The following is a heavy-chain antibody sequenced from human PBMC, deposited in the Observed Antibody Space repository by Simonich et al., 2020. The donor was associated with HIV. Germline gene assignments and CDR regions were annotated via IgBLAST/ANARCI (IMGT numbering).Heavy chain of an antibody. D-gene: IGHD2-2*01. CDR3: ARGFYQRLYYFDY. J-gene: IGHJ4*02. V-gene: IGHV4-34*01. CDR2: INHSGST. Sequence: QVQLQQWGAGLLKPSETLSLTCAVYGGSFSGYYWSWIRQPPGTGLGWIGEINHSGSTNYNPSLKSRVTISVDTSKNQFSLKLSSVTAADTAVYYCARGFYQRLYYFDYWGQGTLVTVSS. CDR1: GGSFSGYY.